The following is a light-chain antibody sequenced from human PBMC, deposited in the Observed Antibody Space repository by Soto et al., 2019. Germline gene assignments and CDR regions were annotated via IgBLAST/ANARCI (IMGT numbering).Light chain of an antibody. CDR3: QHYDSFPLT. CDR1: QSVGPS. J-gene: IGKJ3*01. CDR2: GAS. Sequence: IQMTQSPSTLSASVGDRVTVTCRASQSVGPSLAWYQQKPGKVPNLLIYGASILETGVPSRFRGSGSGTDFTLTITSLQPDDSATYYCQHYDSFPLTFGPGTKVEIK. V-gene: IGKV1-5*01.